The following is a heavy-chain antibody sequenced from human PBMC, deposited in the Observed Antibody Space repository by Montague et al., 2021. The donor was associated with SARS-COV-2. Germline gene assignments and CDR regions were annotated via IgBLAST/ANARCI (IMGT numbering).Heavy chain of an antibody. D-gene: IGHD3-10*01. Sequence: SLRLSCAASGSTFSSYAMHWVRQAPGKGLEWVAVISYDGSNKYYADSVKGRFTISRDNSKNTLYLQMNSLRAEDTAVYYCASGLLWFGEPDYWGQGTLVTVSS. CDR2: ISYDGSNK. V-gene: IGHV3-30-3*01. CDR3: ASGLLWFGEPDY. CDR1: GSTFSSYA. J-gene: IGHJ4*02.